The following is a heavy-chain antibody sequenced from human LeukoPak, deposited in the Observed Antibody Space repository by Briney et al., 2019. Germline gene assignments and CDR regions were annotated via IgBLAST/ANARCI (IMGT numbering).Heavy chain of an antibody. V-gene: IGHV1-46*01. D-gene: IGHD2-15*01. CDR3: ATMRPYCSGGSCPNSRFDP. Sequence: ASVKVSCKASGYTFTGYYMHWVRQAPGQGLEWMGLINPSGSSTSYAQKFQGRLSLTRDMSTSTDYMELSSLRSEDTAVYYCATMRPYCSGGSCPNSRFDPWGQGTLVTVSS. CDR1: GYTFTGYY. CDR2: INPSGSST. J-gene: IGHJ5*02.